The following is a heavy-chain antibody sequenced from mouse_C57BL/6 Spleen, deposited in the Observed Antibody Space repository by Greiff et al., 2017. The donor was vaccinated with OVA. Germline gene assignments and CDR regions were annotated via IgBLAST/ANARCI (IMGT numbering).Heavy chain of an antibody. CDR1: GYTFTSYW. CDR2: IDPSDSYT. D-gene: IGHD2-3*01. V-gene: IGHV1-69*01. Sequence: QVQLKQPGAELVMPGASVKLSCKASGYTFTSYWMHWVKQRPGQGLEWIGEIDPSDSYTNYNQKFKGKSTLTVDKSSSTAYMQLSSLTSEDSAVYYCARGKDGYYYFDYWGQGTTLTVSS. J-gene: IGHJ2*01. CDR3: ARGKDGYYYFDY.